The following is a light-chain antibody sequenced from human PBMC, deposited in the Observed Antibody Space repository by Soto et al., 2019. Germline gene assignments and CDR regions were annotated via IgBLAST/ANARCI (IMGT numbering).Light chain of an antibody. J-gene: IGKJ4*01. V-gene: IGKV3-15*01. CDR3: QHYKTSPLA. CDR1: QGVGST. Sequence: EIVMTQSPATLSVSPGERITLSCRASQGVGSTLAWYRQQPGQAPRLLIYDAYIRATGVPARFSGSGSGTEFTLTISSLQSEDFAVYYCQHYKTSPLAFGGGTKVEIK. CDR2: DAY.